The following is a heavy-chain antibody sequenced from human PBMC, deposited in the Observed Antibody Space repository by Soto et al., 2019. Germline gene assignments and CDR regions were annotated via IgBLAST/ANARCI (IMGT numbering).Heavy chain of an antibody. D-gene: IGHD5-18*01. CDR1: GFTFSSYG. CDR3: ASSKLLYSYGYPAY. J-gene: IGHJ4*02. CDR2: ISSSGSTI. V-gene: IGHV3-48*03. Sequence: PGGSLRLSCAASGFTFSSYGMNWVRQAPGKGLEWVSYISSSGSTIYYADSVKGRFTISRDNAKNSLYLQMNSLRAEDTAVYYCASSKLLYSYGYPAYWGQGTLVTVSS.